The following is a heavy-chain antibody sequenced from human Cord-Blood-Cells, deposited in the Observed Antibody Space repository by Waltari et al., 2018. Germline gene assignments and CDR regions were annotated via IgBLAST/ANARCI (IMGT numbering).Heavy chain of an antibody. CDR3: ARADCSGGSCTREDAFDI. CDR1: GGSISSSSYY. Sequence: QLQLQESGPGLVKPSETLSLTCTVSGGSISSSSYYWGWFRQPPGKGLEWIGSIYYSGSTYYNPALKSRVTISVDTSKNQFSLKLSSVTAADTAVYYCARADCSGGSCTREDAFDIWGQGTMVTVSS. J-gene: IGHJ3*02. V-gene: IGHV4-39*01. CDR2: IYYSGST. D-gene: IGHD2-15*01.